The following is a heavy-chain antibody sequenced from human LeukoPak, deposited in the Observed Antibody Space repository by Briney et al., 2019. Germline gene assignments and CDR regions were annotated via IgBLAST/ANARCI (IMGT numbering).Heavy chain of an antibody. D-gene: IGHD3-10*02. V-gene: IGHV4-34*01. J-gene: IGHJ4*02. CDR1: GGSFSGYY. CDR3: ARKGITMYSSDIDY. CDR2: INHSGST. Sequence: SETLSLTCAVYGGSFSGYYGSWIRQPPGKGLEWIGEINHSGSTNYNPSLKSRVTISVDTSKNQFSLKLSSVTAADTAVYYCARKGITMYSSDIDYWGQGTLVTVSS.